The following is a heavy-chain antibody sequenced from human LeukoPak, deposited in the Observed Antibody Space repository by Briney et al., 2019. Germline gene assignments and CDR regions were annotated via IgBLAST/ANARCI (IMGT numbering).Heavy chain of an antibody. V-gene: IGHV3-30-3*01. CDR1: GFTFSSYA. CDR3: ARDHYSNSGNWFDP. D-gene: IGHD4-11*01. J-gene: IGHJ5*02. Sequence: PGGSLRLSCAASGFTFSSYAMGWVRQAPGKGLEWVAVISYDGSNKYYADSVKGRFTISRDNARNTLYLQMNSLRAEDTAVYYCARDHYSNSGNWFDPWGQGTLVTVSS. CDR2: ISYDGSNK.